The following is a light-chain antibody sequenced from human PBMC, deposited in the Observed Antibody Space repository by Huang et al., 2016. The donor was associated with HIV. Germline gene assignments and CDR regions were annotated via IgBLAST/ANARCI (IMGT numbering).Light chain of an antibody. CDR1: HSVSSN. J-gene: IGKJ2*01. V-gene: IGKV3-15*01. CDR2: GAT. Sequence: DIAMTQSPATLYVSPGERVTLSCRASHSVSSNLAWYQQKPGQAPRLLLYGATTRATGIPARFSGSGSGTEFTLTISSLQSEDFAIYYCQQYNNWPPGDTFGQGTKLQIK. CDR3: QQYNNWPPGDT.